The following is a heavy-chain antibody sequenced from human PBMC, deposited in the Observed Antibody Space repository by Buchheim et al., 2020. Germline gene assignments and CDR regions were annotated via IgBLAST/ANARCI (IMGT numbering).Heavy chain of an antibody. CDR1: GGIFSSYA. J-gene: IGHJ4*02. V-gene: IGHV1-69*01. D-gene: IGHD3-22*01. CDR3: ARGPRGYHASSGYAVY. Sequence: KRPGSSVKVSCKVSGGIFSSYAISWVRQAPGQGLEWMGGIIPILKTPNYAQKFQGRVTITADESARTAYMELSSLTSDDTAMSYCARGPRGYHASSGYAVYWGEGSL. CDR2: IIPILKTP.